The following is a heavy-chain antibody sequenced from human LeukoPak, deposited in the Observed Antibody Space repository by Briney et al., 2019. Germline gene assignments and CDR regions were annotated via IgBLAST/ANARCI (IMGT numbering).Heavy chain of an antibody. V-gene: IGHV1-3*01. J-gene: IGHJ4*02. CDR1: GYTFTNYA. Sequence: ASVKVPCKASGYTFTNYAVHWLRQAPGQRLEWMGWINAGNDNTKYSQKFQGRVTITRDTSASTAYMELSSLRPEVTAVHYCARNPAEPYYYDSSGYYRVYFDYWGQGTLVTVSS. D-gene: IGHD3-22*01. CDR3: ARNPAEPYYYDSSGYYRVYFDY. CDR2: INAGNDNT.